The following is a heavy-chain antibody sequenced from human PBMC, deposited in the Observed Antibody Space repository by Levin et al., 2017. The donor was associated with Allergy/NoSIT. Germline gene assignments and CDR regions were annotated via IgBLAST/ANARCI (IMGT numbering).Heavy chain of an antibody. Sequence: GALKISCAASGFTFSTYWMHWVRPAPGKGLVWVSRINIDGSSITYADSVKGRFTIYRDNAKNTLYLPMNRLRVEDTAVYYCVREPPSAFDLWGQGTMVTVSS. J-gene: IGHJ3*01. CDR1: GFTFSTYW. CDR2: INIDGSSI. V-gene: IGHV3-74*01. CDR3: VREPPSAFDL.